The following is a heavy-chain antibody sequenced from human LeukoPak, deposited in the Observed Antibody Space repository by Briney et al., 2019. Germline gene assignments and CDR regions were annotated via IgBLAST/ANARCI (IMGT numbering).Heavy chain of an antibody. J-gene: IGHJ4*02. Sequence: GGSLRLSCAASGFTFSSYAMHWVRQAPGKGLERVAVISYDGSNKYYADSVKGRFTISRDNSKNTLYLQMNSLRAEDTAVYYCAREAGEPDLNFDYWGQGTLVTVSS. D-gene: IGHD1-14*01. CDR2: ISYDGSNK. V-gene: IGHV3-30*01. CDR3: AREAGEPDLNFDY. CDR1: GFTFSSYA.